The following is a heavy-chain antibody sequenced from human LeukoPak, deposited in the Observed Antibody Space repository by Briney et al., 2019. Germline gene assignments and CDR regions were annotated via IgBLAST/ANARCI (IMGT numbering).Heavy chain of an antibody. CDR2: IIPIFGTA. Sequence: SVNVSCKASGGTFSSYAISWVRQAPGQGREWMGGIIPIFGTANYAQKFQGRGTITADKSTSTAYMELSSLRSEDTAVYYCARGRPTTSIAAAGVNWFDPWGQGTLVTVSS. D-gene: IGHD6-13*01. CDR3: ARGRPTTSIAAAGVNWFDP. CDR1: GGTFSSYA. J-gene: IGHJ5*02. V-gene: IGHV1-69*06.